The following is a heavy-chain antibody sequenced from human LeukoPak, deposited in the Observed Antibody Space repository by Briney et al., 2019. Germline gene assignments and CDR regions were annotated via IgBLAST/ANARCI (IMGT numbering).Heavy chain of an antibody. Sequence: ASVKVSCKASGGTFSSYAISWVRQAPGQGLEWMGGIIPIFGTANYAQKFQGRVTITADKSTSTAYMELSSLRSEDTAVYYCARDSSSWYENWFDPWGQGTLVTVSS. CDR3: ARDSSSWYENWFDP. J-gene: IGHJ5*02. D-gene: IGHD6-13*01. CDR2: IIPIFGTA. CDR1: GGTFSSYA. V-gene: IGHV1-69*06.